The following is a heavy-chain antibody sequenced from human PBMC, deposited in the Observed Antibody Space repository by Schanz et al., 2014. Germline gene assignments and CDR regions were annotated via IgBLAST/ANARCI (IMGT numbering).Heavy chain of an antibody. CDR3: TKGKTGS. CDR1: GFTFGNFF. V-gene: IGHV3-7*01. D-gene: IGHD3-10*01. CDR2: IKQDGIEK. Sequence: EVQLVESGGGLVQPGGSLRLSCAASGFTFGNFFMSWVRQAPGKGLEWVANIKQDGIEKYYVDSVKGRFTISRDNAKNSLYLQMNSLRVEDTAVYYCTKGKTGSWGQGTLVTVSS. J-gene: IGHJ5*02.